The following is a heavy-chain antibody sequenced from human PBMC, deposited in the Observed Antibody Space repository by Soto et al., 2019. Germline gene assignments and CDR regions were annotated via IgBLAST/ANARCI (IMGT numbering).Heavy chain of an antibody. Sequence: QVQLVQSGAEVKKPGSSVKVSCKAPGGTSSSYAIIWVRQAPGQGLEWMGEIIPEFARANYAQKFQGRVTSTADESTSTAYMELSSLTSDDAAVYYCAREGMPHSSGWHYWGQGTLVTVSS. CDR3: AREGMPHSSGWHY. CDR2: IIPEFARA. CDR1: GGTSSSYA. J-gene: IGHJ4*02. V-gene: IGHV1-69*12. D-gene: IGHD6-19*01.